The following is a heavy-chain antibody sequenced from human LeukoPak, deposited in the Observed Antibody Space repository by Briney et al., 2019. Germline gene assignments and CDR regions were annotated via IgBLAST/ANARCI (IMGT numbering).Heavy chain of an antibody. CDR3: AKTSEQWLVHDY. V-gene: IGHV3-23*01. CDR1: GFTFSSYA. D-gene: IGHD6-19*01. J-gene: IGHJ4*02. CDR2: ISGSGGST. Sequence: GGSLRLSCAASGFTFSSYAMSWVRQAPGKGLEYVSAISGSGGSTYYADSVKGRFTISRDNSKNTLYLQMNSLRAEDTAVYYCAKTSEQWLVHDYWGQGTLVTVSS.